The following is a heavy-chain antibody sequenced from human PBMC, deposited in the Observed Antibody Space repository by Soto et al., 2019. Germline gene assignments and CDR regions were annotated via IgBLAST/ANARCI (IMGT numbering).Heavy chain of an antibody. CDR3: ARVQSEYYYDSSGYYPDYGMDV. CDR1: GGSFRGYY. V-gene: IGHV4-34*01. Sequence: ETLSLTFAVFGGSFRGYYWSWDRQPPGKGLEWIGEINHSGSTNYNPSLKSRVTISVDTSKNQFSLKLSSVTAADTAVYYCARVQSEYYYDSSGYYPDYGMDVWGQGTTVTVSS. CDR2: INHSGST. D-gene: IGHD3-22*01. J-gene: IGHJ6*02.